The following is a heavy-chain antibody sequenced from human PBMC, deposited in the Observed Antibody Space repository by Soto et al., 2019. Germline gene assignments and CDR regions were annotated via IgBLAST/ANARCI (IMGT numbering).Heavy chain of an antibody. CDR1: GFTFSSYA. Sequence: EVQLLESGGGLVQPGGSLRLSCAASGFTFSSYAMGWVRRPPGKGLEWVSAIGGSGGTNYADSVKGRSTISRDNSKDTLYLQMNSLRADDTAVYHCPKTAEAVAGTVYGYWGQGTLVTFSS. CDR3: PKTAEAVAGTVYGY. J-gene: IGHJ4*02. V-gene: IGHV3-23*01. D-gene: IGHD6-19*01. CDR2: IGGSGGT.